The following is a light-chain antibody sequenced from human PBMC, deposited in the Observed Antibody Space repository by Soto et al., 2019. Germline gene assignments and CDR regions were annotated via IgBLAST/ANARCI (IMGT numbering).Light chain of an antibody. CDR2: EVS. V-gene: IGLV2-14*01. Sequence: SALTXPASVSGSPGQSITISCTGTSSDVGGYNYVSWYQQHPGKAPKLMIYEVSNRPSGVSNRFSGSKSGNTASLTISGLQAEDEADYYCSSYTSSSLYVFGTGTKVTVL. CDR1: SSDVGGYNY. J-gene: IGLJ1*01. CDR3: SSYTSSSLYV.